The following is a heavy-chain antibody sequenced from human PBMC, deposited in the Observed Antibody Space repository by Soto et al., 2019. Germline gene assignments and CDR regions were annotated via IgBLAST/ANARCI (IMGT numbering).Heavy chain of an antibody. CDR1: GFTFSSYE. D-gene: IGHD4-17*01. CDR2: ISSSGSTI. CDR3: ARDTPTVAGAFDY. J-gene: IGHJ4*02. V-gene: IGHV3-48*03. Sequence: PGGSLRLSCAASGFTFSSYEMNWVRQAPGKGLEWVSYISSSGSTIYYADSVKGRFTISRDNAKNSLYLQMNSLRAEDTAVYYCARDTPTVAGAFDYWGQGTLVTVSS.